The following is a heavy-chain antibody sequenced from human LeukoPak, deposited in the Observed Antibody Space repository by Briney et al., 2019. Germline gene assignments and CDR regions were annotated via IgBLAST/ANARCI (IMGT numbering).Heavy chain of an antibody. D-gene: IGHD3-16*02. CDR1: GGSFSGYY. Sequence: PSETPSLTCAVYGGSFSGYYWSWIRQPPGKGLEWIGEINHSGSTNYNPSLKSRVTISVDTSKNQFSLKLSSVTAADTAVYYCARGNPPYDYVWGSYRYTGGLYYFDYWGQGTLVTVSS. CDR3: ARGNPPYDYVWGSYRYTGGLYYFDY. CDR2: INHSGST. J-gene: IGHJ4*02. V-gene: IGHV4-34*01.